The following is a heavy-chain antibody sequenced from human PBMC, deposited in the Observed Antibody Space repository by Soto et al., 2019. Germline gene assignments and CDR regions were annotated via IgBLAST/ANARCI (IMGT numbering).Heavy chain of an antibody. V-gene: IGHV5-51*01. D-gene: IGHD6-6*01. CDR2: IYPGDSDT. Sequence: GESLKISCKGSGYSFTSYWIGWVRQMPGKGLEWMGIIYPGDSDTRYSPSFQGQVTISADKSISTAYLQWSSLKASDTAMYYCAGPQKNSSSGDAFDIWGQGTMVTVSS. CDR1: GYSFTSYW. J-gene: IGHJ3*02. CDR3: AGPQKNSSSGDAFDI.